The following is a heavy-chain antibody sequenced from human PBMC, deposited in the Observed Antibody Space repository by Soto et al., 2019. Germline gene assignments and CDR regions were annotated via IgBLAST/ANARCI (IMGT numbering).Heavy chain of an antibody. V-gene: IGHV1-18*01. Sequence: ASVKVSCKASGYTFTSYGISWVRQAPGQGLEWMGWISAYNGNTNYAQKLQGRVTMTTDTSTSTAYMELRSLRSDDTAVYYCARDLRRDCSGGSCYTHFDYWGQGTLVTVSS. J-gene: IGHJ4*02. CDR3: ARDLRRDCSGGSCYTHFDY. D-gene: IGHD2-15*01. CDR1: GYTFTSYG. CDR2: ISAYNGNT.